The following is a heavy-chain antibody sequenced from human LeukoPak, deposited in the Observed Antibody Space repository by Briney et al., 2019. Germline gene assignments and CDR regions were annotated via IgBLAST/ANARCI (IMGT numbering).Heavy chain of an antibody. V-gene: IGHV1-18*01. CDR2: ISAYNGNT. Sequence: ASVKVSCKASGYTFTSYGISWVRQAPGQGLEWMGWISAYNGNTNYAQKLQGRVTMTTDTSTSTDYMELRSLRSDDTAVYYCARDRSTNDFWSGYYTNYFDYWGQGTLVTVSS. CDR3: ARDRSTNDFWSGYYTNYFDY. CDR1: GYTFTSYG. D-gene: IGHD3-3*01. J-gene: IGHJ4*02.